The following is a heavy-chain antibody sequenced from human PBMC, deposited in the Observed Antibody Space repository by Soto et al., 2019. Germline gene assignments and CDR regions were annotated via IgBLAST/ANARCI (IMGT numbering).Heavy chain of an antibody. CDR3: ARISPESTNYDY. CDR1: GFTFSSYS. J-gene: IGHJ4*02. Sequence: PGGSLRLSCAASGFTFSSYSMNWVRQAPGKGLEWVSFISSSSYIYYADSVKGRFTISRDNTMNSLYLQMNSLRAEDTAVYYCARISPESTNYDYWGQGTLVTVSS. CDR2: ISSSSYI. V-gene: IGHV3-21*01.